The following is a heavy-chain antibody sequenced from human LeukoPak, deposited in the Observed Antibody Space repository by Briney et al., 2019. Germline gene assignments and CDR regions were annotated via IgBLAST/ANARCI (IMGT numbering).Heavy chain of an antibody. D-gene: IGHD1-14*01. CDR1: GFSFSSYW. J-gene: IGHJ4*02. Sequence: GGSLRLSCTASGFSFSSYWMIWVRQAPGKGLEWVANIKHDGSEQHYVDFVKGRFTISRDNTMNSVYLQMDSLRVEDRAVYSCAGIPYTCPGYGGQGTLVTVSS. CDR2: IKHDGSEQ. V-gene: IGHV3-7*03. CDR3: AGIPYTCPGY.